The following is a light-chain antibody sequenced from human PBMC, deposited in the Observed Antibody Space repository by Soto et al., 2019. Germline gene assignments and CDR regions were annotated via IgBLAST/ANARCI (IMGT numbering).Light chain of an antibody. CDR2: GAS. J-gene: IGKJ5*01. Sequence: EIVLTQSPGTLSLSPGERTTLSCRASQSVNTNYLDWYQKKSGQAPRLLIYGASRRATGIPNRFSGSGSGTDFTLNIIRLDPEDFTAYFCQQYGRPPITFDQVTQLVSK. V-gene: IGKV3-20*01. CDR3: QQYGRPPIT. CDR1: QSVNTNY.